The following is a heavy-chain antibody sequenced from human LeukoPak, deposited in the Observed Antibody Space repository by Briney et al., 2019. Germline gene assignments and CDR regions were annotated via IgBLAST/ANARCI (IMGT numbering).Heavy chain of an antibody. Sequence: SETLSLTCTVSGGSISSYYWSWIRQPAGKGLEWIGRIYTNGSTNYNPSLKSRVTMSVDTSKDQFSLKLSSVTAADTAVYYCARDLIALYYDSSGYLLFDPWGQGTLVTVSS. CDR2: IYTNGST. D-gene: IGHD3-22*01. J-gene: IGHJ5*02. V-gene: IGHV4-4*07. CDR3: ARDLIALYYDSSGYLLFDP. CDR1: GGSISSYY.